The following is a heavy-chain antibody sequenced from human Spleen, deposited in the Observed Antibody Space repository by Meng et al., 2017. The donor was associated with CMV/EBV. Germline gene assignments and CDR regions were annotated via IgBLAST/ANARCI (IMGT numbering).Heavy chain of an antibody. J-gene: IGHJ4*02. CDR3: ARERREPLVRNENGFDY. Sequence: FLRNAVSCVRQAPGQGLELMVGIIPIFGTATYAQKFQGRVTITTDESTTTVYMELSSLISEDTAVYYCARERREPLVRNENGFDYWGQGTLVTVSS. CDR2: IIPIFGTA. V-gene: IGHV1-69*05. CDR1: FLRNA. D-gene: IGHD6-6*01.